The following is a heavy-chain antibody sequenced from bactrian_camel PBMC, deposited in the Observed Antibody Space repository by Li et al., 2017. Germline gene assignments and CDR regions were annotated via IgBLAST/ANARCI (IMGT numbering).Heavy chain of an antibody. CDR1: GFSISTYG. V-gene: IGHV3S40*01. D-gene: IGHD2*01. CDR2: IAGNGTGT. J-gene: IGHJ4*01. Sequence: QLVESGGGLVQPGGSLRLSCAVSGFSISTYGMSWVRQAPGKGLEWVSSIAGNGTGTYYADSVKGRFTISRDNAKNMVYLRLNSLKTEDTAMYYCATRDAYYSGGYSYQAFEHWGQGTQVTVS. CDR3: ATRDAYYSGGYSYQAFEH.